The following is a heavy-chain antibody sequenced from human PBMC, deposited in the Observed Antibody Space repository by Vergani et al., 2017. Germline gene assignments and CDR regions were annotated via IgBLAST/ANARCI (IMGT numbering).Heavy chain of an antibody. J-gene: IGHJ6*02. Sequence: QVQLEESGPGLVKPSETLSLTCAVSGYSISSGYYWGWIRQPPGKGLVWSGIISHSGSTYYKPSLKSRVTISVYTSKNQFSLKLSSVTAADTAVYYCARLRLVDSGYDFGGMDVWGQGTTVTVSS. CDR2: ISHSGST. CDR1: GYSISSGYY. CDR3: ARLRLVDSGYDFGGMDV. D-gene: IGHD5-12*01. V-gene: IGHV4-38-2*01.